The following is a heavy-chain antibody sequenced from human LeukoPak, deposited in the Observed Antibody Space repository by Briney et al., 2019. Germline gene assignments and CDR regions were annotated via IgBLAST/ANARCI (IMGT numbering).Heavy chain of an antibody. CDR1: GGSISSGGYY. V-gene: IGHV4-31*03. D-gene: IGHD1-7*01. CDR3: ARGARTTFFDY. Sequence: PSETLSLTCTVSGGSISSGGYYWSWIRQHPGEGLEWIGYIYYSGSTYYNPSLKSRVTISVDTSKNQFSLKLSSVTAADTAVYYCARGARTTFFDYWGQGTLVTVSS. CDR2: IYYSGST. J-gene: IGHJ4*02.